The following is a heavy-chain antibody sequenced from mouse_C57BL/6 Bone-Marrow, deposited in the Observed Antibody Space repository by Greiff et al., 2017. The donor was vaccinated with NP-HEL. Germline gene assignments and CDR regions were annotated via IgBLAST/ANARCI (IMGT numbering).Heavy chain of an antibody. V-gene: IGHV5-4*01. CDR2: ISDGGSYT. J-gene: IGHJ3*01. CDR1: GFTFSSYA. D-gene: IGHD2-3*01. Sequence: DVKLVESGGGLVKPGGSLKLSCAASGFTFSSYAMSWVRQTPEKRLEWVATISDGGSYTYYPDNVKGRFTISRDNAKNNLYLQMSHLKSEDTAMYYCARDDGYYGDWFAYWGQGTLVTVSA. CDR3: ARDDGYYGDWFAY.